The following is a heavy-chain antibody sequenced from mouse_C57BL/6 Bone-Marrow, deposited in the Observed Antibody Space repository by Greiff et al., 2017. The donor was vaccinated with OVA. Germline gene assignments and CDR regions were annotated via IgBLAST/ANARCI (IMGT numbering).Heavy chain of an antibody. CDR1: GFTFTDYY. J-gene: IGHJ4*01. Sequence: EVKLVESGGGLVQPGGSLSLSCAASGFTFTDYYMSWVRQPPGKALEWLGFIRNKANGYTTEYSASVKGRFTISRDNSQSILYLQMNALRAEDSAPYYCARYPSYGSSYYYAMDYWGQGTSVTVSS. CDR2: IRNKANGYTT. D-gene: IGHD1-1*01. V-gene: IGHV7-3*01. CDR3: ARYPSYGSSYYYAMDY.